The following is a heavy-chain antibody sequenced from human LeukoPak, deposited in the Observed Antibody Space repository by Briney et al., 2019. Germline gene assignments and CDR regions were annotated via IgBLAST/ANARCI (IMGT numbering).Heavy chain of an antibody. CDR1: GFTFSTYE. Sequence: PGGSLRLSCAASGFTFSTYEMNWVRQAPGKGVEWLSYITGSGSTKYYADSVRGRFTISRDNSKNSLYLQINSLRAEDTAVYYCARLLDISDHWGQGTLVTVSS. CDR2: ITGSGSTK. CDR3: ARLLDISDH. V-gene: IGHV3-48*03. D-gene: IGHD3-22*01. J-gene: IGHJ4*02.